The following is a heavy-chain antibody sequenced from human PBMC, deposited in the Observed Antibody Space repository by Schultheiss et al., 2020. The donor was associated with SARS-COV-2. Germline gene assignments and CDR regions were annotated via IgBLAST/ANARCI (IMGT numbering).Heavy chain of an antibody. Sequence: GGSLRLSCAASGFTFSSYGMHWVRQAPGKGLEWVAVISYDGSNKYYADSVKGRFTISRDNSKNTLYLKMNSLRAEDTAVYYCARALLYDSSGYPDYWGQGTLVTVSS. CDR3: ARALLYDSSGYPDY. D-gene: IGHD3-22*01. CDR2: ISYDGSNK. V-gene: IGHV3-30*12. J-gene: IGHJ4*02. CDR1: GFTFSSYG.